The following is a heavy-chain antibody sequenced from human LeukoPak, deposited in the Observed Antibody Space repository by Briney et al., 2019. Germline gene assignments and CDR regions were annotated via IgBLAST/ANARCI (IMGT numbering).Heavy chain of an antibody. D-gene: IGHD6-6*01. CDR1: GYTFTSYD. CDR2: MNPNSGNT. CDR3: ARKDSSSPDFDY. Sequence: ASVKVSCKASGYTFTSYDINWVRQATGQGLEWTGWMNPNSGNTGYAQKFQGRVTMTRNTSISTAYMELSSLRSGDTAVYYCARKDSSSPDFDYWGQGTLVTVSS. J-gene: IGHJ4*02. V-gene: IGHV1-8*01.